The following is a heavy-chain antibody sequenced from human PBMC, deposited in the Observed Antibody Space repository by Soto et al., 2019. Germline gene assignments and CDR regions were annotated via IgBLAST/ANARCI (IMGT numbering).Heavy chain of an antibody. Sequence: PWETLALTCAVSGGSISSGGYAWSWIRQPPGKGLEWFGYIYHSGSTYYNPSLKSRVTISVDRSKNQFSLKLSSVTAADTAVYYCARGTPLFYDSSGFTRPANWFDPWGQGTLVTVSS. CDR1: GGSISSGGYA. CDR2: IYHSGST. J-gene: IGHJ5*02. CDR3: ARGTPLFYDSSGFTRPANWFDP. D-gene: IGHD3-22*01. V-gene: IGHV4-30-2*01.